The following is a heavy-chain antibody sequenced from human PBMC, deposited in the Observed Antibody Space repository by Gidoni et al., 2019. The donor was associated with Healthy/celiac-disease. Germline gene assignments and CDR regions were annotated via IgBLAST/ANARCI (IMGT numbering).Heavy chain of an antibody. J-gene: IGHJ3*02. D-gene: IGHD3-22*01. Sequence: QLQLQESGPGLVKPSETLSLTCTVSGGSISSSSYYWGWIRQPPGKGLEWIGSIYYSGSTYYNPSLKSRVTISVDTSKNQFSLKLSSVTAADTAVYYCARHYFSDYYDSSGYYGDAFDIWGQGTMVTVSS. CDR3: ARHYFSDYYDSSGYYGDAFDI. CDR2: IYYSGST. V-gene: IGHV4-39*01. CDR1: GGSISSSSYY.